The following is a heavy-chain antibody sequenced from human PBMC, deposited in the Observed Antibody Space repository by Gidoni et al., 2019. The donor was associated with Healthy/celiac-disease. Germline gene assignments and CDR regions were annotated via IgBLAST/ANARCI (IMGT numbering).Heavy chain of an antibody. CDR3: AREGVWGYCSSTSCYSWFDP. CDR2: IYPSGST. J-gene: IGHJ5*02. D-gene: IGHD2-2*01. CDR1: GGSISSYY. Sequence: QVQLQESGPGLVKPSETLSLTCTVSGGSISSYYWSWIRQPAGKGLECIGRIYPSGSTNYNPSLKSRVTMSVDTSKNQFSLKLSSVTAADTAVYYCAREGVWGYCSSTSCYSWFDPWGQGTLVTVSS. V-gene: IGHV4-4*07.